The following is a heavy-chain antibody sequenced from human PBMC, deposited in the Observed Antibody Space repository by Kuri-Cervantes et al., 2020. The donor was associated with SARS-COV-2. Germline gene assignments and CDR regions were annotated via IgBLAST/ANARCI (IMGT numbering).Heavy chain of an antibody. D-gene: IGHD5-12*01. J-gene: IGHJ5*02. CDR2: INPNSGGA. CDR3: AREGLSGYAGDWFDP. V-gene: IGHV1-2*02. CDR1: GYTFTGYY. Sequence: ASVKVSCKASGYTFTGYYMHWVRQAPGQGLEWMGWINPNSGGAKNAQKFQGRVTMTGDTSISTAYMELSRLTSEDTAIYYCAREGLSGYAGDWFDPWGQGTLVPSPQ.